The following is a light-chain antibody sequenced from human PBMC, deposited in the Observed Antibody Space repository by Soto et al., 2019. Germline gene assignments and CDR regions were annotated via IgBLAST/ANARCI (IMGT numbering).Light chain of an antibody. J-gene: IGLJ1*01. V-gene: IGLV1-47*01. CDR2: RNN. CDR3: AAWDDSLSAFYV. Sequence: QSVLTQPPSASGTPGQRVTISCSGSSSNIGSNYVYWYQQLPGTAPKLLIYRNNQRPSGVPDRFSGSKSGTSASLAISGLRSEDEADYYCAAWDDSLSAFYVFGTGTKLTVL. CDR1: SSNIGSNY.